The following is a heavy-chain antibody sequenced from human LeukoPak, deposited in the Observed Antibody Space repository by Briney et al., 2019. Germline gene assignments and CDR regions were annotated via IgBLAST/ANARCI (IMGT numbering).Heavy chain of an antibody. CDR3: ARHRGSYLDY. CDR2: IYPADSDT. Sequence: GESLKISCKGSGYRFTNYWIGWVRQMPGKGLEWMGIIYPADSDTRYSPSFQGQVTISADKSFSTAYLQWSSLKASDTAVYYCARHRGSYLDYWGQGTLVTVSS. CDR1: GYRFTNYW. J-gene: IGHJ4*02. V-gene: IGHV5-51*01. D-gene: IGHD3-16*01.